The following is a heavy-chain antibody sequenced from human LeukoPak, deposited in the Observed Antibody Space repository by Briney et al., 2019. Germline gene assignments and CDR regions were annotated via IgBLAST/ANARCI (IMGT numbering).Heavy chain of an antibody. Sequence: KPGGSLRLSCAASGFTFSDYYMSWIRQAPGKGLEWVSYFSSSGSTIYYADSVKGRFTISRDNAKNSLYLQMNSLRAEDTAVYYCARDEVSSGYDYHYGMDVWGQGTTVTVSS. CDR2: FSSSGSTI. CDR3: ARDEVSSGYDYHYGMDV. D-gene: IGHD5-12*01. V-gene: IGHV3-11*01. CDR1: GFTFSDYY. J-gene: IGHJ6*02.